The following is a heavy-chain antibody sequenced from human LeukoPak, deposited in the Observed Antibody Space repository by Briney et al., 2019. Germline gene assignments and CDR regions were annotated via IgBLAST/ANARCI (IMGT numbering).Heavy chain of an antibody. J-gene: IGHJ6*03. CDR1: GFTFEDYG. CDR2: INWNGGST. CDR3: ASVITMVRGGISVYYYYYMDV. D-gene: IGHD3-10*01. Sequence: PGGSLRLSCAASGFTFEDYGMSWVRQAPGKGLEWVSGINWNGGSTGYADSVKGRFTISRDSAKNSLYLQMNSLRAEDPALYHCASVITMVRGGISVYYYYYMDVWGKGTTVTISS. V-gene: IGHV3-20*01.